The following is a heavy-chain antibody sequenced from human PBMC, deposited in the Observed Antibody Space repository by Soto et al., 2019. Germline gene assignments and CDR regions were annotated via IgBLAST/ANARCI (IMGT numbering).Heavy chain of an antibody. V-gene: IGHV3-23*01. D-gene: IGHD3-22*01. J-gene: IGHJ4*02. Sequence: PGGSLIISCAASGFTFSGYAMSWVRQAPGKGLEWVSAISGSGGSTYYADSVKGRFTISRDNSKNTLYLQMNSLRAEDTAVYYCAKGPVDYDFWSGYLNYYDSSGYPTPYYFDYWGQGTLVTVSS. CDR3: AKGPVDYDFWSGYLNYYDSSGYPTPYYFDY. CDR2: ISGSGGST. CDR1: GFTFSGYA.